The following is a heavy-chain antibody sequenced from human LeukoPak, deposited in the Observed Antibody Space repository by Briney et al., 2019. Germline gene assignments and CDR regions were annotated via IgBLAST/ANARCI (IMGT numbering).Heavy chain of an antibody. J-gene: IGHJ3*02. CDR1: GGYFSGYY. Sequence: SETLSLTCSVYGGYFSGYYWSWIRQPPGKGLEWIGEINHSGSTNYNPSLNSRVAISVDTSKNQFSLKLSSVPAADTAVYYCARGKNLDYGSGSYYDAFDIWGQGTMVTVSS. CDR3: ARGKNLDYGSGSYYDAFDI. V-gene: IGHV4-34*01. D-gene: IGHD3-10*01. CDR2: INHSGST.